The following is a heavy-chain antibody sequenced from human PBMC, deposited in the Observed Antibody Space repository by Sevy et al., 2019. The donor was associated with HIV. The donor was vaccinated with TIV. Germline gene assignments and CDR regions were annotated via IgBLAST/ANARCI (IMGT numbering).Heavy chain of an antibody. V-gene: IGHV3-23*01. J-gene: IGHJ4*02. D-gene: IGHD2-8*01. CDR3: AREGCTKPHDY. Sequence: GGSLRLSCAASGFTFSKYSMSWVRQPPGKGLEGVSTLYFGCGEINYADSVKGRFTISRDNSKSSVYLQMNNLRPEDTAVYYCAREGCTKPHDYWGQGTLVTVSS. CDR2: LYFGCGEI. CDR1: GFTFSKYS.